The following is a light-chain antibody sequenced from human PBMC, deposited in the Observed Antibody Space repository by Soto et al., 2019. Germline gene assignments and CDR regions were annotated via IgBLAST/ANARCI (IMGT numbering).Light chain of an antibody. CDR3: QSYDSSLSGSVV. J-gene: IGLJ2*01. CDR1: SSNIGAGYD. Sequence: QSALTQPPLVSGAPGQRVTISCTGSSSNIGAGYDVHWYQQLPGTAPKLLIYGNSNRPSGVPDRFSGSKSGTSASLAITGLQAEDEADYYCQSYDSSLSGSVVFGGGTKLTVL. CDR2: GNS. V-gene: IGLV1-40*01.